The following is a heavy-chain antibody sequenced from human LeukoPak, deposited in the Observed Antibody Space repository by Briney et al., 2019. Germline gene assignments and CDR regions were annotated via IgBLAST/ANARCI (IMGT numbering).Heavy chain of an antibody. CDR2: ISAYNGNT. J-gene: IGHJ4*02. Sequence: ASVKVSCKASGYTFTSYGISWVRQAPGQGLEWMGWISAYNGNTSYAQKLQGRVTMTTDTSTSTAYMELSSLRSEDTAVYYCAKYVRGDPKGHFDYWGQGTLVTVSS. D-gene: IGHD3-10*01. CDR3: AKYVRGDPKGHFDY. CDR1: GYTFTSYG. V-gene: IGHV1-18*01.